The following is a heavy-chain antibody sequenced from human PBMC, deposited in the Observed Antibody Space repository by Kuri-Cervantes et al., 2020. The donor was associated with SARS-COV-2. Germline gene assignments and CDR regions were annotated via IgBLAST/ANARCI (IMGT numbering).Heavy chain of an antibody. V-gene: IGHV4-38-2*01. CDR3: ARGTNIAAAGTLDY. J-gene: IGHJ4*02. CDR2: IYHSGST. Sequence: SETLSLTCAVSGYSISSGYYWGWIRQPPGKGLEWIGSIYHSGSTYYNPSLKSRVTISVDTSKNQFSLKLSSVTAADTAVYYCARGTNIAAAGTLDYWGQGTLVTVSS. D-gene: IGHD6-13*01. CDR1: GYSISSGYY.